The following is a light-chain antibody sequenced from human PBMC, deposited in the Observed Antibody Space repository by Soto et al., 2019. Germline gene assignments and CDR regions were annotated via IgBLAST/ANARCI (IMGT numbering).Light chain of an antibody. CDR1: SSDVGGYNH. V-gene: IGLV2-23*02. CDR3: CSYAGNSTFYV. CDR2: EVS. J-gene: IGLJ1*01. Sequence: QSVLTQPASVSGSPGQSITISCTGTSSDVGGYNHVSWYQQHPGKAPKLMIYEVSKRPSGVSNRFSGSKSGNTASLTISGLQAEDEADYYCCSYAGNSTFYVFGTGTKVTVL.